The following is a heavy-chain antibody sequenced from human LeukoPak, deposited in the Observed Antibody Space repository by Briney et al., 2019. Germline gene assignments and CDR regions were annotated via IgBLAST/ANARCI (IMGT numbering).Heavy chain of an antibody. CDR3: ARGLEQQLPHY. D-gene: IGHD6-13*01. Sequence: SETLSLTCAVYGGSFSGYYWSWIRQPPGKGLEWIGEINHSGSTNYNPSPKGRVTISVDTSKNQFSLKLSSVTAADTAVYYCARGLEQQLPHYWGQGTLVTVSS. CDR2: INHSGST. J-gene: IGHJ4*02. CDR1: GGSFSGYY. V-gene: IGHV4-34*01.